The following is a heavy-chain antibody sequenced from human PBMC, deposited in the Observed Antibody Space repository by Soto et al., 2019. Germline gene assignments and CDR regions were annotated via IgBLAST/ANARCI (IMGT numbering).Heavy chain of an antibody. CDR2: ISAYNGNS. CDR1: RYTFTSYG. V-gene: IGHV1-18*01. CDR3: AREAMAVTPLGYYYYGMDV. D-gene: IGHD2-21*02. Sequence: VASVKVSCKASRYTFTSYGISWVRRAPEQGLEWMGWISAYNGNSNYAQKLQGRFTMTTDTSTSTAYMELRSLRGDDTAVYYCAREAMAVTPLGYYYYGMDVWGQGTTVTVSS. J-gene: IGHJ6*02.